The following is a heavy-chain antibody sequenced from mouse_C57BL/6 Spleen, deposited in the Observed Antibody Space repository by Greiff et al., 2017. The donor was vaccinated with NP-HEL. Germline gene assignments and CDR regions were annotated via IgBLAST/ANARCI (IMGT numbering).Heavy chain of an antibody. CDR2: ISSGGSYT. CDR3: AREKAGSPYYYAMDY. Sequence: EVKLVESGGDLVKPGGSLKLSCAASGFTFSSYGMSWVRQTPDKRLEWVATISSGGSYTYYPDSVKGRFTISRDNAKNTLYLQMSSLKSEDTAMYYCAREKAGSPYYYAMDYWGQGTSVTVSS. CDR1: GFTFSSYG. V-gene: IGHV5-6*02. J-gene: IGHJ4*01.